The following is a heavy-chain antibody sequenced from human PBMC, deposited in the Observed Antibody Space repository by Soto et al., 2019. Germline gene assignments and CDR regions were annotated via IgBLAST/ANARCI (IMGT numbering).Heavy chain of an antibody. Sequence: GSLRLSCAASGFTFSSYWMSWVRQAPGKGLEWVANIKQDGSEKYYVDSVKGRFTISRDNAKNSLYLQMNSLRAEDTAVYYCAAGVVPAPMDVWGKGTTVTVSS. CDR2: IKQDGSEK. J-gene: IGHJ6*04. V-gene: IGHV3-7*01. CDR1: GFTFSSYW. D-gene: IGHD2-2*01. CDR3: AAGVVPAPMDV.